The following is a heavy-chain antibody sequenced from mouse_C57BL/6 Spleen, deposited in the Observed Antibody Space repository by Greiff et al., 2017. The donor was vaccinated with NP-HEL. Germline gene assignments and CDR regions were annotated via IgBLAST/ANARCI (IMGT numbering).Heavy chain of an antibody. CDR2: IDPEDGET. CDR1: GFNIKDYY. CDR3: AGSTPRPYVDY. V-gene: IGHV14-2*01. Sequence: EVQLQQSGAELVKPGASVKLSCTASGFNIKDYYMHWVKQRTEQGLARIGRIDPEDGETKYAPKFQGKATITADTSSTTAYLQLSSLTSADTAVYYGAGSTPRPYVDYWSQGTTLTVSS. J-gene: IGHJ2*01.